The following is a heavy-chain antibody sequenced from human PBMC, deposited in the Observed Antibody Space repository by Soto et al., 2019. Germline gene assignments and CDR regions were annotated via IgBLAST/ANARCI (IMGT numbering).Heavy chain of an antibody. CDR1: GVTFSSFS. V-gene: IGHV3-21*01. CDR3: ARDSGEQLVRRGLYSQLAA. J-gene: IGHJ6*03. CDR2: ILSSGASI. D-gene: IGHD6-6*01. Sequence: GGSLRLSCAASGVTFSSFSFNWVRQSPGKGLEWVSFILSSGASIYYADSVKGRFTISRDNAKNSLYLQMNSLKDEDTAVYYCARDSGEQLVRRGLYSQLAAWGKGTTVPVP.